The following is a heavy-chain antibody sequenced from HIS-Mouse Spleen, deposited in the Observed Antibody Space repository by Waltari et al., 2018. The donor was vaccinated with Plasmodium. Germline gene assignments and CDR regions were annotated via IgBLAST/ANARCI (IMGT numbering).Heavy chain of an antibody. V-gene: IGHV3-7*01. CDR1: GVTFSSYW. CDR3: ASSWYWYFDL. CDR2: IKQDGSEK. D-gene: IGHD6-13*01. Sequence: EVQLVESGGGLVQPGGSLRLSCAASGVTFSSYWMSWVRQAPGKGVELVDNIKQDGSEKYYVDSVKGRFTISRDNSKNSLYLQMNSLRAEDTAVYYCASSWYWYFDLWGRGTLVTVSS. J-gene: IGHJ2*01.